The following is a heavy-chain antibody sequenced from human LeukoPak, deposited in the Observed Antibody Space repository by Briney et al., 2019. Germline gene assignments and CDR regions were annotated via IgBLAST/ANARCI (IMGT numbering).Heavy chain of an antibody. Sequence: GGSLRLSCVASGFTFSSYAMNWVRQAPGKGLEWVSYISSSSSTIYYADSVKGRFTISRDNAKNSLYLQMNSLRAEDTAVYYCARDRVALPEGAFDIWGQGTMVTVSS. J-gene: IGHJ3*02. D-gene: IGHD1-14*01. CDR1: GFTFSSYA. CDR2: ISSSSSTI. CDR3: ARDRVALPEGAFDI. V-gene: IGHV3-48*04.